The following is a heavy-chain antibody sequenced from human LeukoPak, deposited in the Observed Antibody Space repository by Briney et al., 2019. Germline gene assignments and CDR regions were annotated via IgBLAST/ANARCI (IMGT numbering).Heavy chain of an antibody. CDR1: GFTFSSYW. CDR3: CSGSGSYYYYYYYMDV. D-gene: IGHD3-10*01. Sequence: GGSLRLSCAASGFTFSSYWMHWVRQAPGKGLVWVSRINSDGRSTSYADSVKGRFTISRDNAKNTLYLQMNSLRAEDTAVYYCCSGSGSYYYYYYYMDVWGKGTTVTVSS. J-gene: IGHJ6*03. CDR2: INSDGRST. V-gene: IGHV3-74*01.